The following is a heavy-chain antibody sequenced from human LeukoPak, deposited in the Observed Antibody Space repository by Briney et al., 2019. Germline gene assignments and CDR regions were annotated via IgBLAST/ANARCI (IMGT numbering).Heavy chain of an antibody. CDR1: GFTFSSYS. Sequence: GGSLRLSCAASGFTFSSYSMNWVRQAPGKGLEWVSSISSSSSYIYYADPVKGRFTISRDNAKNSLYLQMNSLRAEDTAIYYCARELSTSGWHALDYWGQGTLVTVSP. CDR2: ISSSSSYI. J-gene: IGHJ4*02. V-gene: IGHV3-21*01. CDR3: ARELSTSGWHALDY. D-gene: IGHD6-19*01.